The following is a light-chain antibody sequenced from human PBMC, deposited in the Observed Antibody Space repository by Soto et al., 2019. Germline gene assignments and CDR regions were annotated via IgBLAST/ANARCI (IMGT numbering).Light chain of an antibody. CDR3: QQYNNWPPIP. V-gene: IGKV3-15*01. J-gene: IGKJ5*01. CDR1: QSLSNT. Sequence: EIGMTQSPATLSVSPGERATLSCRASQSLSNTLAWYQHKPGQAPRLLVYGASTRATGIPARFSGSGSGTEFTLTISSLQSEDFAVYYCQQYNNWPPIPFGQGTRLEIK. CDR2: GAS.